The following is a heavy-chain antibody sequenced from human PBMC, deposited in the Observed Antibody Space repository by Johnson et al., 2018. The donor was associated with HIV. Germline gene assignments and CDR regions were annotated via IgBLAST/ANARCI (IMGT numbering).Heavy chain of an antibody. D-gene: IGHD5-18*01. CDR3: ARLPSGYSRDAFDI. Sequence: QVQLVESGGGVVQPGRSLRLSCAASGFTFSTYGMHWVRQAPGRGLEWVAVIWFDGSIQYYADSVKGRFTISRDNSKNTLFLQMGSLRVEDTAVYYCARLPSGYSRDAFDIWGQGTMVTVSS. CDR1: GFTFSTYG. V-gene: IGHV3-33*01. CDR2: IWFDGSIQ. J-gene: IGHJ3*02.